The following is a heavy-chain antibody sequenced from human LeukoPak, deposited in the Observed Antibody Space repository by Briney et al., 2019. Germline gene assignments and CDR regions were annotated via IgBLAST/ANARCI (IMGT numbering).Heavy chain of an antibody. CDR3: ARTYYDFWSGPNWFDP. V-gene: IGHV4-59*01. D-gene: IGHD3-3*01. Sequence: SETLSLTCAVYGGSFSGYYWSWIRQPPGKGLEWIGYIYYSGSTNYNPSLKSRVTISVDTSKNQFSLKLSSVTAADTAVYYCARTYYDFWSGPNWFDPWGQGTLVTVSS. CDR1: GGSFSGYY. J-gene: IGHJ5*02. CDR2: IYYSGST.